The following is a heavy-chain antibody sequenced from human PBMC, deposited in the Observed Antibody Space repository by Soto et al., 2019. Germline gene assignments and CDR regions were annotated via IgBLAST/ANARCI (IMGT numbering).Heavy chain of an antibody. CDR2: INTNSGGT. J-gene: IGHJ4*02. CDR1: GYTFTGYY. Sequence: QVQLVQSGAEVKKPGASVKVSCKASGYTFTGYYIHWVRQAPGQGLEWMGWINTNSGGTNYAQKFQGRVTMIRDMSISTAYMELSRLTSDDTAVYYCTRTQTNDYWGQGTLVTVSS. CDR3: TRTQTNDY. V-gene: IGHV1-2*02.